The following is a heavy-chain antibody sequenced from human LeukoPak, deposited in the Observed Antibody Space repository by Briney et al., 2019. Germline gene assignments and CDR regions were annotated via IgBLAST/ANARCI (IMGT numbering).Heavy chain of an antibody. D-gene: IGHD5-12*01. J-gene: IGHJ4*02. Sequence: SETLSLTCTVSGGSIGSYHWNWMPQPSGKGREWIGIEFNNWGTKHNPSLKSRVAISVDTSKNQFARKLTSVTAADTAVYCCVASYGGYVLDYWGQGALVIVSS. CDR1: GGSIGSYH. CDR2: EFNNWGT. CDR3: VASYGGYVLDY. V-gene: IGHV4-59*01.